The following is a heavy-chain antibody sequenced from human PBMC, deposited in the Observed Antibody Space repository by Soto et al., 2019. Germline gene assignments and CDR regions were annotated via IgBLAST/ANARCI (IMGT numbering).Heavy chain of an antibody. CDR3: ARDGCRGGSCYGAFDI. CDR2: IYYSGST. CDR1: DGSIRSCDYY. Sequence: LSLTCTFSDGSIRSCDYYWSWIRQPPGKGLEWIGYIYYSGSTYYNPSLKSRVTISVDTSKNQFSLKVSSVTAADTAVYYCARDGCRGGSCYGAFDIWGRGTMVTVSS. D-gene: IGHD2-15*01. V-gene: IGHV4-30-4*01. J-gene: IGHJ3*02.